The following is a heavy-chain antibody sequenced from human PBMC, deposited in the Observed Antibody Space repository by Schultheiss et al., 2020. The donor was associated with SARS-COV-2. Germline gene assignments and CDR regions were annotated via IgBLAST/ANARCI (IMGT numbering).Heavy chain of an antibody. D-gene: IGHD6-13*01. Sequence: SVKVSCKASGGTFSSYAISWVRQAPGQGLEWMGGIIPIFGTANYAQKFQGRVTITADESTSTAYMELRSLRSDDTAVYYCARDYSSSWFGRFDPWGQGTLVTVSS. CDR1: GGTFSSYA. CDR2: IIPIFGTA. CDR3: ARDYSSSWFGRFDP. J-gene: IGHJ5*02. V-gene: IGHV1-69*13.